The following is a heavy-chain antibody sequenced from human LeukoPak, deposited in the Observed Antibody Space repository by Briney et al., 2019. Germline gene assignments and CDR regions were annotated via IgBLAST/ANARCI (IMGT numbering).Heavy chain of an antibody. D-gene: IGHD3-10*01. CDR1: GFTFSSYG. V-gene: IGHV3-33*01. J-gene: IGHJ4*02. CDR2: IWYDGSNK. Sequence: QPGRSLRLSCAASGFTFSSYGMHWVRQAPGKGLEWVAVIWYDGSNKYYADSVKGRFTVSRDNSKNTLYLQMNSLRAEDTAVYYCARDDTMVRGVYGGYYFDYWGQGTLVTVSS. CDR3: ARDDTMVRGVYGGYYFDY.